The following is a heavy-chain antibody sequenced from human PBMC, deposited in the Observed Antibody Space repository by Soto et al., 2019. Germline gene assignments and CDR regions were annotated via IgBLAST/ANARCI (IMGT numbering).Heavy chain of an antibody. D-gene: IGHD6-6*01. CDR2: IYPGDSDT. CDR1: GYSFTSYW. V-gene: IGHV5-51*01. J-gene: IGHJ6*03. CDR3: ARASPNEYSRLYYMDV. Sequence: GESLKISCKGSGYSFTSYWIGWVRQMPWKGLEWMGIIYPGDSDTRYSPSFQGQVTISADKSISTAYLQWSSLKASDTAMYYCARASPNEYSRLYYMDVWGKGTTVTVSS.